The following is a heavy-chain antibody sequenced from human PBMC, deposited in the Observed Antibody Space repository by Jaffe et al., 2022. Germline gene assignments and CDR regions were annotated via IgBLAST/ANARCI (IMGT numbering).Heavy chain of an antibody. V-gene: IGHV1-2*06. J-gene: IGHJ3*02. CDR2: INPNSGGT. CDR3: ARVPLDYGDYLDAFDI. Sequence: QVQLVQSGAEVKKPGASVKVSCKASGYTFTGYYMHWVRQAPGQGLEWMGRINPNSGGTNYAQKFQGRVTMTRDTSISTAYMELSRLRSDDTAVYYCARVPLDYGDYLDAFDIWGQGTMVTVSS. D-gene: IGHD4-17*01. CDR1: GYTFTGYY.